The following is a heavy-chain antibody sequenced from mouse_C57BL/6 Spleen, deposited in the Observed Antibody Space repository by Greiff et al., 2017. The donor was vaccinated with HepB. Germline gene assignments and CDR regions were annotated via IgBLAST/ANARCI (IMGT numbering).Heavy chain of an antibody. Sequence: EVQLVESGGGLVQPGGSLSLSCAASGFTFTDYYMSWVRQPPGKALEWLGFIRNKANGYTTEYSASVKGRFTISRDNSQSILYLQMNALRAEDSATYYCARHYGSSSAWFAYWGQGTLVTVSA. D-gene: IGHD1-1*01. CDR3: ARHYGSSSAWFAY. J-gene: IGHJ3*01. CDR1: GFTFTDYY. V-gene: IGHV7-3*01. CDR2: IRNKANGYTT.